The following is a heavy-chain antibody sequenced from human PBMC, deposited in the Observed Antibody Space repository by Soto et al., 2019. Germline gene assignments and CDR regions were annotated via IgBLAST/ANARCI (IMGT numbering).Heavy chain of an antibody. Sequence: EVQLLESGGGLVQPGGSLRLSCAASAVAFSSYSMNWVRQVPGKGLEWVSSISYSDHSTYYADSVKGRFTISRDNSKDTLYLQIKNLRAQDTALNYCARRGGSNSWGDFDSWGQGTLVSVSS. D-gene: IGHD3-16*01. CDR3: ARRGGSNSWGDFDS. J-gene: IGHJ4*02. CDR1: AVAFSSYS. V-gene: IGHV3-23*01. CDR2: ISYSDHST.